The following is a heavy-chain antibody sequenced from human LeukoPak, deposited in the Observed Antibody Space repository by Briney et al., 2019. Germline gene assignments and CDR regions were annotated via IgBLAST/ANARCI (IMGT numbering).Heavy chain of an antibody. CDR2: IXYDGSNK. CDR1: GFTXSSYG. D-gene: IGHD3-3*01. Sequence: SLRLSCAASGFTXSSYGMHWXRQAPGKGLEWVXXIXYDGSNKYYADSVKGRFTISRDNSKNTLYLQMNSLRAEDTAVYYCARDNTYYDFWSGYYPLYNWFDPWGQGTLVTVSS. J-gene: IGHJ5*02. V-gene: IGHV3-33*01. CDR3: ARDNTYYDFWSGYYPLYNWFDP.